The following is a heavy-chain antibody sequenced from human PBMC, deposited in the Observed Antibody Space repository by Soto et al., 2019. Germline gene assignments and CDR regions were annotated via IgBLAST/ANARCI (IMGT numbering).Heavy chain of an antibody. CDR2: IWYDGSNK. J-gene: IGHJ3*02. Sequence: GGSLRLSCAASGFTFSSYGMHWVRQAPGKGLEWVAVIWYDGSNKYYADSVKGRFTISRDNSKNTLYLQMNSLRAEDTAVYYCARDYYDFWSGYYTGYAFDIWGQGTMVTVSS. CDR1: GFTFSSYG. V-gene: IGHV3-33*01. D-gene: IGHD3-3*01. CDR3: ARDYYDFWSGYYTGYAFDI.